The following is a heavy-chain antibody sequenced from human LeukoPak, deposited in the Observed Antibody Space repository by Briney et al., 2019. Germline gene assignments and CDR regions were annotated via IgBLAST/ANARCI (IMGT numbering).Heavy chain of an antibody. Sequence: SETLSLTCTVSGGSISSYYWSWLRQPPGKGLEWIGNLYYSGSTSYNSSLKSRVTISVDTSKTQFSLKLRSVTTADTAVYYCARDHLYGASDVFDIWGQGTMVTVSS. D-gene: IGHD3-16*01. J-gene: IGHJ3*02. V-gene: IGHV4-59*01. CDR3: ARDHLYGASDVFDI. CDR2: LYYSGST. CDR1: GGSISSYY.